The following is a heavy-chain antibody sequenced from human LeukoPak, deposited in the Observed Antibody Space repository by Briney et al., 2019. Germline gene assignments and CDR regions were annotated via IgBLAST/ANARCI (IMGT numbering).Heavy chain of an antibody. D-gene: IGHD2-2*01. V-gene: IGHV4-34*01. CDR3: ARFKSFRYCSSTSCRNWFDP. CDR2: INHSGST. J-gene: IGHJ5*02. CDR1: GGSFSDYY. Sequence: SETLSLTCAVYGGSFSDYYWSWIRQPPGKGLEWIGEINHSGSTNYNPSLKSRVTISVDTSKNQFSLKLSSVTAADTAVYYCARFKSFRYCSSTSCRNWFDPWGQGTQVTVSS.